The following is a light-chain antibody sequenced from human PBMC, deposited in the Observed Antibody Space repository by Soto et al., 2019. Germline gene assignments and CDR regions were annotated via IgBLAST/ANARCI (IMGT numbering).Light chain of an antibody. CDR3: QHYGCSPRT. V-gene: IGKV3-20*01. Sequence: EIVLTQSPASLSLSPGESAALSCRASQSVRDDYASWQQKRPGHATRLLLSRASRRAAGLPERCTGSWAGTDFPLTSSRLSPEVPAFYFCQHYGCSPRTFGQGTKLEI. CDR2: RAS. CDR1: QSVRDDY. J-gene: IGKJ2*01.